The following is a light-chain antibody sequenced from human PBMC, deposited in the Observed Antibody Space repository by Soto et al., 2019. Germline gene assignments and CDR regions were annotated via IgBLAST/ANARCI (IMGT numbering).Light chain of an antibody. V-gene: IGKV1-33*01. Sequence: DIQMTQSPSSLSASVGDRVTITCQASQDISNYLNWYQQKPGKAPKLLIYDASNLETGVPSRFSGSVSGTDFTFTISILQPEDIATYYCQQYDNLPPVFGQGTRLEIK. CDR3: QQYDNLPPV. CDR2: DAS. CDR1: QDISNY. J-gene: IGKJ5*01.